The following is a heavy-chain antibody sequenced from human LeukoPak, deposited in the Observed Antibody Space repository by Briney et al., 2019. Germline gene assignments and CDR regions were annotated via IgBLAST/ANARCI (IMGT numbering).Heavy chain of an antibody. D-gene: IGHD6-6*01. CDR3: ARDMAARPSTFDH. Sequence: SETLSLTCAVYGGSFSGYYWSWIRQPPGKGLEWIGEINHSGGTNYNPSLKSRVTISVDTSKNQFSLKLSSVTAADTAVYYCARDMAARPSTFDHWGQGTLVIVSS. V-gene: IGHV4-34*01. CDR1: GGSFSGYY. J-gene: IGHJ4*02. CDR2: INHSGGT.